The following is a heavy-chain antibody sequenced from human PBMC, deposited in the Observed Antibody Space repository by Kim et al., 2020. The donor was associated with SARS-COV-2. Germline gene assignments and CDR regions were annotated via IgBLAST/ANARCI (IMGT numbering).Heavy chain of an antibody. CDR3: VRDGNHNWALDY. D-gene: IGHD1-1*01. CDR2: IYSGTTTI. CDR1: GFTFSSYP. Sequence: GGSLRLSCAASGFTFSSYPMNWVRQAPGKGLEWVAYIYSGTTTIYYADSVKGRFTISRDNAKNSLSLQMNSLRDEDTAVYYCVRDGNHNWALDYWGQG. V-gene: IGHV3-48*02. J-gene: IGHJ4*02.